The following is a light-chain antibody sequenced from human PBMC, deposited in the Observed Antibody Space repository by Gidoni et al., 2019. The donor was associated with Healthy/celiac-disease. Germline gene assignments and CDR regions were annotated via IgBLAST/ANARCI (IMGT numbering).Light chain of an antibody. V-gene: IGKV2-28*01. CDR2: WGS. Sequence: DIVMTQSSLSLPVTPGVPPSISCRSSQSLPHSNGYNYVDWYLQKPGQSPLLLNYWGSNRASGVPDRISGSGSGTDFTLKSSRVEAEDVGVYYCMQALQAPYTFXQXTKLEIK. CDR1: QSLPHSNGYNY. J-gene: IGKJ2*01. CDR3: MQALQAPYT.